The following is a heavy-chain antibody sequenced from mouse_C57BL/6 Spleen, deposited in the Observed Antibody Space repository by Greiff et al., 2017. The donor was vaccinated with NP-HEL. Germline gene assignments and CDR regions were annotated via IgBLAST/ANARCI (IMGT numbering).Heavy chain of an antibody. D-gene: IGHD2-2*01. V-gene: IGHV5-16*01. CDR1: GFTFSDYY. J-gene: IGHJ4*01. CDR2: INYDGSST. Sequence: EVQLVESEGGLVQPGSSMKLSCTASGFTFSDYYMAWVRQVPEKGLEWVANINYDGSSTYYLDSLKSRFILSRDNAKNILYLQMSSLKSEDTATYYCARGLYGYVYAMDYWGQGTSVTVSS. CDR3: ARGLYGYVYAMDY.